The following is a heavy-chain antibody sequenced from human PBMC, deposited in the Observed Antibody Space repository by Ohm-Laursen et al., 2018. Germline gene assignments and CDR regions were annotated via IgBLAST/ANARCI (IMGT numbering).Heavy chain of an antibody. V-gene: IGHV4-34*01. D-gene: IGHD2-15*01. J-gene: IGHJ4*02. Sequence: SETLSLTCVVYGGSFSGYYWSWIRQPPGKGLEWIGEINHSGSTNYNPSLKSRVTISVDTSKNQFSLKLSSVTAADTAVYYCARGMVAADYWDQGTLVTVSS. CDR1: GGSFSGYY. CDR2: INHSGST. CDR3: ARGMVAADY.